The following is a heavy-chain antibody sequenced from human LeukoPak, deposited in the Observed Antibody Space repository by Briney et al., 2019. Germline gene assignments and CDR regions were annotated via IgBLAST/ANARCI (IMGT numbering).Heavy chain of an antibody. J-gene: IGHJ5*02. CDR2: IRYDGSNK. V-gene: IGHV3-30*02. CDR1: GFTFSSYG. CDR3: AKDGGSSGWTPNWFDP. Sequence: GESLRLSCVASGFTFSSYGMHWVRQAPGKGLEWVAFIRYDGSNKYYADSVKGRFTISRDNSKNTLYLQMNSLRAEDTAVYYCAKDGGSSGWTPNWFDPWGQGTLVTVSS. D-gene: IGHD6-19*01.